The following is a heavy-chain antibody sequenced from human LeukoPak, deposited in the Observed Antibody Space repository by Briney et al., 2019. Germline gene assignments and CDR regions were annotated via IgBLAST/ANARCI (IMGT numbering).Heavy chain of an antibody. CDR2: ISWNSGSI. V-gene: IGHV3-9*01. J-gene: IGHJ4*02. CDR3: ARASDSSGYYDY. D-gene: IGHD3-22*01. Sequence: GGSLRLSCAASGFTFDDYAMHWVRQAPGKGLEWVLGISWNSGSIGYADSVKGRFTISRDNAKNSLYLQMNSLRAEDTALYYCARASDSSGYYDYWGQGTLVTVSS. CDR1: GFTFDDYA.